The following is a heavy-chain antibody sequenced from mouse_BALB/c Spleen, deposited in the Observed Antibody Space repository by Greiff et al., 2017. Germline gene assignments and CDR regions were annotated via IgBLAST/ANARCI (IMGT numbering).Heavy chain of an antibody. J-gene: IGHJ2*01. CDR3: ARPHYYGSSLFDY. Sequence: EVHLVESGAELVKPGASVKLSCTASGFNIKDTYMHWVKQRPEQGLEWIGRIDPANGNTKYDPKFQGKATITADTSSNTAYLQLSSLTSEDTAVYYCARPHYYGSSLFDYWGQGTTLTVSS. CDR1: GFNIKDTY. CDR2: IDPANGNT. V-gene: IGHV14-3*02. D-gene: IGHD1-1*01.